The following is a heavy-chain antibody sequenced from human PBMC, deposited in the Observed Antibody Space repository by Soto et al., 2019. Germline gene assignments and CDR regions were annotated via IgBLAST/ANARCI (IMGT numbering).Heavy chain of an antibody. Sequence: EVQLWESGGGFVQPGGSLRLSCAATGFSFAGYALTWVRQAPGKGLEWLSAVSGGGASTYYADSVRGRFSISSDVSWNMIYLQLNRLTAGDTATYYCAKTQTFNGYYGGFDAWGQGTRVTVSS. D-gene: IGHD3-3*01. CDR1: GFSFAGYA. CDR2: VSGGGAST. V-gene: IGHV3-23*01. CDR3: AKTQTFNGYYGGFDA. J-gene: IGHJ4*02.